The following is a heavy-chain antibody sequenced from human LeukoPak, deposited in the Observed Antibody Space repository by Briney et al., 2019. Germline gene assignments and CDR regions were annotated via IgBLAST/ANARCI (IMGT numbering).Heavy chain of an antibody. Sequence: GGSLRLSCSASGFTFRDYYMDWIRQAPGKGLECVSYISMTSNTISYADSVKGRFSISRDNAKNALYLQMSGLRTEDTAVYYCARVKTIFGVSGDWFDPWGQGTQVTVSS. D-gene: IGHD3-3*01. V-gene: IGHV3-11*01. J-gene: IGHJ5*02. CDR1: GFTFRDYY. CDR2: ISMTSNTI. CDR3: ARVKTIFGVSGDWFDP.